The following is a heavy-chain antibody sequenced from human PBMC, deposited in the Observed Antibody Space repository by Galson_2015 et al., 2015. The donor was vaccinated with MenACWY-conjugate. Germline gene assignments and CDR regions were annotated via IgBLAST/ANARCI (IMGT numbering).Heavy chain of an antibody. Sequence: ETLSLTCAVSGGSISGYYWSWIRQSPGKGLEWLGYISYSGDTNYNPSLKSRVALSVDTSTNRFSLSLSSVTAADTAMYYCARHLYGGGECYFCYFDYWGQGTLVTVSS. CDR2: ISYSGDT. CDR3: ARHLYGGGECYFCYFDY. J-gene: IGHJ4*02. D-gene: IGHD2-21*01. CDR1: GGSISGYY. V-gene: IGHV4-59*08.